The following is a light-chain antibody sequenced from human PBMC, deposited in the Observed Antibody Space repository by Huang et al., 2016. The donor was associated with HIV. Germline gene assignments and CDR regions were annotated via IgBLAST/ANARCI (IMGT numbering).Light chain of an antibody. V-gene: IGKV1-NL1*01. CDR2: AAS. CDR3: QQYWSTPPAT. CDR1: QGISNS. J-gene: IGKJ1*01. Sequence: DIQMTQSPSSLPASVGDRVTITCRASQGISNSLAWYQQKPGKAPKLLLYAASKLESGVPSRFGGSASGTDYTLTISSLQPEDFATYYCQQYWSTPPATFGQGTKVEIK.